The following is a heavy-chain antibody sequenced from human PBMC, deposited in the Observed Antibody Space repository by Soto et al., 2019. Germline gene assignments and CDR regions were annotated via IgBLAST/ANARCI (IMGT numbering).Heavy chain of an antibody. CDR1: GGSISSYY. D-gene: IGHD2-15*01. CDR2: IYYSGST. V-gene: IGHV4-59*01. CDR3: ARDRTDLGYCSGGSCYIFDY. Sequence: QVQLQESGPGLVKPSETLSLTCTVSGGSISSYYWSWIRQPPGKGLEWIGYIYYSGSTNYNPSLKIRVTISVDTSKNQFSLKLSSVTAADTAVYYCARDRTDLGYCSGGSCYIFDYWGQGTLVTVSS. J-gene: IGHJ4*02.